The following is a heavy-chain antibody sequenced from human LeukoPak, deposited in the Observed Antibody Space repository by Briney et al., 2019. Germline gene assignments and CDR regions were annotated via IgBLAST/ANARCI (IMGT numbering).Heavy chain of an antibody. J-gene: IGHJ6*02. D-gene: IGHD6-13*01. CDR2: ISYDGSNK. CDR1: GFTSSSYA. V-gene: IGHV3-30-3*01. CDR3: ARDVHRAAGTPSGNYYGMDV. Sequence: GRSLRLSCAASGFTSSSYAMHWVRQAPGKGLEWVAVISYDGSNKYYADSVKGRFTISRDNSKNTLYLQMNSLRAEDTAVYYCARDVHRAAGTPSGNYYGMDVWGQGTTVTVSS.